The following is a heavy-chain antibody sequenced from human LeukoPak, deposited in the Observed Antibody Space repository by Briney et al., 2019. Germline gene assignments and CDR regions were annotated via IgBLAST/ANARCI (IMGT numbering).Heavy chain of an antibody. CDR1: GYTFTGYY. D-gene: IGHD5-12*01. Sequence: ASVKVSCKASGYTFTGYYMHWVRQAPGQGLEWMGWINPNSGGTNYAQKFQGRVTMTRDTSISTAYMELSRLRSDDTAVYCCARDRLRSYNWFDPWGQGTLVTVSS. CDR3: ARDRLRSYNWFDP. V-gene: IGHV1-2*02. J-gene: IGHJ5*02. CDR2: INPNSGGT.